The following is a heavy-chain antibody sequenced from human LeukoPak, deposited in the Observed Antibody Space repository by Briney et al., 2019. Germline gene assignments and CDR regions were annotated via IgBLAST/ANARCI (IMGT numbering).Heavy chain of an antibody. D-gene: IGHD3-16*02. Sequence: ASVKVSCKASGYTFPNQGINWVRQAPGQGLEWMGWINTYNGNTDYGQKFQGRLTMTRETSTSTAYMELRSLRSDDTAMYYCARVSDYYYSYRMDVWGQGPTVTVSS. V-gene: IGHV1-18*01. CDR1: GYTFPNQG. J-gene: IGHJ6*02. CDR2: INTYNGNT. CDR3: ARVSDYYYSYRMDV.